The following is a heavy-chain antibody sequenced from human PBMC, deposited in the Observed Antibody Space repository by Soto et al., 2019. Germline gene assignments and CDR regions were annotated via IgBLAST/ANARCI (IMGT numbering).Heavy chain of an antibody. CDR1: GFTFSSYD. Sequence: GSLRLSCAASGFTFSSYDMHWVRQATGKGLEWVSAIGTAGDTYYPGSVKGRFTISRENAKNSLYLQMNSLRAGDTAVYYCARQGGTFAFDIWGQGTMVTVSS. J-gene: IGHJ3*02. V-gene: IGHV3-13*01. CDR3: ARQGGTFAFDI. CDR2: IGTAGDT. D-gene: IGHD2-15*01.